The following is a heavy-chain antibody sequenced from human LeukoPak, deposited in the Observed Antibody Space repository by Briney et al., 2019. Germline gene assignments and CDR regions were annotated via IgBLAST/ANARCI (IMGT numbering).Heavy chain of an antibody. Sequence: PGRSLRLSCAASGFTFSNYGMHWVRQAPGTGLEWVAVISYEGSTTHYADSVKGRFTISRDNSKNTLYLQMNSLRAEDTAVYYCAKEGAERISGCTDTWGQGTLVTVSS. CDR1: GFTFSNYG. J-gene: IGHJ5*02. D-gene: IGHD6-19*01. CDR2: ISYEGSTT. CDR3: AKEGAERISGCTDT. V-gene: IGHV3-30*18.